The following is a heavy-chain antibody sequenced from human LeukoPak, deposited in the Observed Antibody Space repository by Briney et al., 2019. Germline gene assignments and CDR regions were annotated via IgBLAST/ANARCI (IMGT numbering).Heavy chain of an antibody. Sequence: GGSLRLSCAASGFTFSSYGMHWVRQAPGKGLEWVAFIRYDGSNKYYADSVKGRFTTSRDNSKNTLYLQMNSLRAEDTAVYYCAKDRGDYSSSSGFDYWGQGTLVTVSS. D-gene: IGHD6-6*01. V-gene: IGHV3-30*02. CDR3: AKDRGDYSSSSGFDY. CDR1: GFTFSSYG. J-gene: IGHJ4*02. CDR2: IRYDGSNK.